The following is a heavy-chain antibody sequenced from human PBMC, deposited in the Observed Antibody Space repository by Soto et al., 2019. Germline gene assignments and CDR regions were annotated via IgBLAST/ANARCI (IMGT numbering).Heavy chain of an antibody. V-gene: IGHV1-18*04. D-gene: IGHD6-13*01. J-gene: IGHJ4*02. CDR2: ISTYNGDT. Sequence: ASVKVSCKTSGYTFTNYGLTWVRQAPGQGLEWMGWISTYNGDTNYAQRLQGRVTMTTDTSTSTAFMELRGLRSDDTAVYYCAREDYSASFDYWGQGTLVTVSS. CDR3: AREDYSASFDY. CDR1: GYTFTNYG.